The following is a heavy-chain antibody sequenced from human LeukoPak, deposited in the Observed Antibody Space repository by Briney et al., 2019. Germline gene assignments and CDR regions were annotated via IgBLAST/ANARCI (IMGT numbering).Heavy chain of an antibody. V-gene: IGHV1-24*01. J-gene: IGHJ4*02. CDR3: ATGPPYSGSLMDY. Sequence: ASVKVSCKVSGYTLTELSMYWVRQAPGKGLEWMGGFDPEDGETIYAQKFQGRVTMTEDTSTDTAYMELSSLRSEDTAVYYCATGPPYSGSLMDYWGQGTLVTVSS. CDR1: GYTLTELS. CDR2: FDPEDGET. D-gene: IGHD1-26*01.